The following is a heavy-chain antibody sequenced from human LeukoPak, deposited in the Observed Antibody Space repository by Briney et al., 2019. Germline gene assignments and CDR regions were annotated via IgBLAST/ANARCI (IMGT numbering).Heavy chain of an antibody. D-gene: IGHD5-24*01. CDR3: ASRRHAYNA. V-gene: IGHV3-7*01. CDR2: IKQDGSEK. J-gene: IGHJ5*02. CDR1: GFTFSSYE. Sequence: EPGGSLRLSCAASGFTFSSYEMNWVRQAPGKGLEWVANIKQDGSEKYYVDSVKGRFTTSRDNAKNSLYLQMNSLRAEDTAVYYCASRRHAYNAWGQGTLVTVSS.